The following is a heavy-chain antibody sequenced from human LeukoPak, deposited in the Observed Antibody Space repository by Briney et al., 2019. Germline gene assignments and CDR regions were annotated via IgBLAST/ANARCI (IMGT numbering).Heavy chain of an antibody. D-gene: IGHD4-23*01. Sequence: ASVKVSCKASGYTFTSYYMHWVRQAPGQGLEWMGIINPSGGSTSYAQKFQGRVTMTRDTSTSTAYMELRSLRSDDTAVYYCARDYGGNSWVYWGQGTLVTVSS. V-gene: IGHV1-46*01. CDR2: INPSGGST. CDR3: ARDYGGNSWVY. CDR1: GYTFTSYY. J-gene: IGHJ4*02.